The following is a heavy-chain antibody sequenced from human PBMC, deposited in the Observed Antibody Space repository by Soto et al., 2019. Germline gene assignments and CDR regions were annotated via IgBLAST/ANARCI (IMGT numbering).Heavy chain of an antibody. V-gene: IGHV4-30-4*01. CDR1: GGSISSGDYY. D-gene: IGHD3-3*01. CDR2: IYYSGST. J-gene: IGHJ1*01. CDR3: ARYFGVVLPSAFQH. Sequence: SETLSLTCTVSGGSISSGDYYWSWIRQPPGKGLEWIGYIYYSGSTYYNPSLKSRVTISVGTSKNQFSLKLSSVTAADTAVYYCARYFGVVLPSAFQHWGQGTLVTVSS.